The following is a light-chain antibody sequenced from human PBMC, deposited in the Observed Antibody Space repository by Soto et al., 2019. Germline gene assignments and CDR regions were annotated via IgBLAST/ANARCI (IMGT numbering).Light chain of an antibody. CDR3: QQSYRFTRT. CDR1: QSISEY. Sequence: DIQMTQSPSSLPPSMGDPFTFPCRASQSISEYLNWYQQKPGKAPRLLIYAASNLDNGVPSRFSGSGSGTTCTLTSRSLPPEDFATYYCQQSYRFTRTVGQGTKLDIK. V-gene: IGKV1-39*01. CDR2: AAS. J-gene: IGKJ1*01.